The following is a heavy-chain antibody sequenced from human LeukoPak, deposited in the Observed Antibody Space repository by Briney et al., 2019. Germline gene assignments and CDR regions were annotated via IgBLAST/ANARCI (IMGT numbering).Heavy chain of an antibody. CDR2: IYYSGST. Sequence: PSETLSLTCTVSGGSISSSSYYWGWIRQPPGKGLEWIGSIYYSGSTYYNPSLKSRVTISVDTSKNQFSLELSSVTAADTAVYYCARSLVVVTAMDYWGQGTLVTVSS. J-gene: IGHJ4*02. V-gene: IGHV4-39*01. D-gene: IGHD2-21*02. CDR3: ARSLVVVTAMDY. CDR1: GGSISSSSYY.